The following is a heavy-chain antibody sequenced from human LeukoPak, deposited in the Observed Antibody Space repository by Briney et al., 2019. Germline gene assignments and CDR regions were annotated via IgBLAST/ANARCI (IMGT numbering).Heavy chain of an antibody. J-gene: IGHJ6*03. CDR1: GYTLTELS. Sequence: ASVKVSCKVSGYTLTELSMHWVRQAPGKGLEWMGGFDPEDGETIYAQKYQGRVTLTEDTSTDTAYMELSSLRSADTAMYYCAINAYCSSNSCWGNYYYYYMDVWGKGTTVTVSS. V-gene: IGHV1-24*01. CDR3: AINAYCSSNSCWGNYYYYYMDV. D-gene: IGHD2-2*01. CDR2: FDPEDGET.